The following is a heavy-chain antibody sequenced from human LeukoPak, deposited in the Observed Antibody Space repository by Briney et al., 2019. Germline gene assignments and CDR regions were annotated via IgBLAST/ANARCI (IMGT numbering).Heavy chain of an antibody. CDR2: IYYSGST. V-gene: IGHV4-30-4*08. CDR1: GGSISSGDYY. D-gene: IGHD2-2*02. Sequence: SETLSLTCTVSGGSISSGDYYWSWIRQPPGKGLEWIGYIYYSGSTYYNPSLKGRVTISVDTSKNQFSLKLSSVTAADMAVYYCASSTVPAAIPYFDYWGQGTLVTVSS. J-gene: IGHJ4*02. CDR3: ASSTVPAAIPYFDY.